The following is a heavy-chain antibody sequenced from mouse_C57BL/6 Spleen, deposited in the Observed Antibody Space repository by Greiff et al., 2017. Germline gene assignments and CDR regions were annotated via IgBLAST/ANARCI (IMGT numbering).Heavy chain of an antibody. CDR2: IYPGSGST. V-gene: IGHV1-55*01. D-gene: IGHD2-1*01. CDR1: GYTFTSYW. CDR3: ARSGYYGNYVDWFAY. Sequence: QVQLKESGAELVKPGASVKMSCKASGYTFTSYWITWVKQRPGQGLEWIGDIYPGSGSTNYNEKFKSKATLTVDTSSSTAYMQLSSLTSEDSAVYYCARSGYYGNYVDWFAYWGQGTLVTVSA. J-gene: IGHJ3*01.